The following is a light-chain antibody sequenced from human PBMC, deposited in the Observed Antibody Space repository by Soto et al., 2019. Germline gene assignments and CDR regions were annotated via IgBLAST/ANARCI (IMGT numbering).Light chain of an antibody. CDR3: QSYDSSLSGYV. CDR1: SSNIGAGYD. J-gene: IGLJ1*01. Sequence: QSVLTQPPSVSGAPALMVTTSCTGSSSNIGAGYDVHWYQQLPGTAPKLLIYGNSNRPSGVPDRFSGPKSGTSASLAITGLQAEDEADYYCQSYDSSLSGYVFGTGTKVTVL. CDR2: GNS. V-gene: IGLV1-40*01.